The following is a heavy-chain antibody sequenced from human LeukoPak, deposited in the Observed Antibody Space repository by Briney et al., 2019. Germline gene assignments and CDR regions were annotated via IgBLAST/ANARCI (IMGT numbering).Heavy chain of an antibody. CDR1: GYTFTSYG. CDR3: TFGETTSDAFDI. J-gene: IGHJ3*02. D-gene: IGHD3-10*01. V-gene: IGHV1-18*01. Sequence: ASVKVSCKASGYTFTSYGISWVRQAPGQGLEWMGWISAYNGNTNYTQKLQGRVTMTTDTSTSTAYMELRSLRSDDTAVYYCTFGETTSDAFDIWGQGTMVTVSS. CDR2: ISAYNGNT.